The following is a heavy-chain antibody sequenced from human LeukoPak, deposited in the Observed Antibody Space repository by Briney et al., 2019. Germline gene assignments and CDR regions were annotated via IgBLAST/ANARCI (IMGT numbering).Heavy chain of an antibody. Sequence: ASVKVSCKVSGYTFTSYGISWVRQAPGQGLEWMGWISAYNGNTNYAQKLQGRVTMTTDTSTSTAYMELRSLRSDDTAVYYCARDSDGVSSGSANWFDPWGQGTLVTVSS. D-gene: IGHD2-8*01. J-gene: IGHJ5*02. V-gene: IGHV1-18*04. CDR2: ISAYNGNT. CDR3: ARDSDGVSSGSANWFDP. CDR1: GYTFTSYG.